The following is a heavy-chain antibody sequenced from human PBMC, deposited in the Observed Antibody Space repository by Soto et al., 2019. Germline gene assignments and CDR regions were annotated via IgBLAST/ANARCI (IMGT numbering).Heavy chain of an antibody. D-gene: IGHD6-6*01. CDR3: ARDGRRGYDMDV. CDR2: ISSSGSSM. V-gene: IGHV3-48*02. Sequence: EVQLVESGGGLVQPGGSLRLACAAYDFTFSDYLMNWVRQAPGKGREWLSDISSSGSSMYYADSVKGRFTISRDNAKNSLYLQMNSLRDEDTAVYYCARDGRRGYDMDVWGQGTTVTVSS. J-gene: IGHJ6*02. CDR1: DFTFSDYL.